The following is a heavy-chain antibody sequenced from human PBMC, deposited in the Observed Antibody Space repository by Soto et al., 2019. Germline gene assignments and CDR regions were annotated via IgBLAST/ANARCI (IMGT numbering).Heavy chain of an antibody. Sequence: QVQLVQSGAEVKKPGASVKVSCKASGYTFTSYGISWVRQAPGQGLAWMGWISAYNGNTNYAQNLQGRVTMTTDTTTSRAYMELRSLRSDATDVYCCERDLTPSDYWGQGTLVTVSS. J-gene: IGHJ4*02. D-gene: IGHD2-15*01. CDR1: GYTFTSYG. CDR2: ISAYNGNT. CDR3: ERDLTPSDY. V-gene: IGHV1-18*01.